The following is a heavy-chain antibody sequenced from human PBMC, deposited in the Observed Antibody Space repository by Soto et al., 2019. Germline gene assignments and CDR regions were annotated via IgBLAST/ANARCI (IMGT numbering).Heavy chain of an antibody. D-gene: IGHD6-13*01. J-gene: IGHJ5*02. CDR1: GYSFTNYW. CDR2: IYPGDSDT. V-gene: IGHV5-51*01. CDR3: ARVEAAAGTPPRFDP. Sequence: GEALKISCKGSGYSFTNYWIGWVRPMPGKSLEWMGIIYPGDSDTRYSPSFQGQVTISADKSISTAYLQWSSLKASDTAMYYCARVEAAAGTPPRFDPSGQGTLDTVSA.